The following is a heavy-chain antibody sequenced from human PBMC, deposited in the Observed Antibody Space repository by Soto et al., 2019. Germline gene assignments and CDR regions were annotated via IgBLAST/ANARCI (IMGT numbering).Heavy chain of an antibody. V-gene: IGHV4-59*01. CDR1: GGSISSYY. Sequence: SETLSLTCTVSGGSISSYYWSWIRQPPGKGLEWIGYIYYSGSTNYNPSLKSRVTISVDTSKYQFSLKLSSVTAADTAVYYCARIPSVNWFDPWGQGTLVTVSS. CDR2: IYYSGST. CDR3: ARIPSVNWFDP. D-gene: IGHD2-21*01. J-gene: IGHJ5*02.